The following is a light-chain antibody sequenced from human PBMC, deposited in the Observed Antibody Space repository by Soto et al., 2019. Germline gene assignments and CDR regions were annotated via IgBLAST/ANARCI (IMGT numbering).Light chain of an antibody. CDR3: QQSDSSPPYYT. CDR1: QSLTSSY. Sequence: IGLTPSPGTLSLSPGERATLSCRASQSLTSSYLAWYQQKPGQAPRLLIYGASSRATGIPDRFSGSGSGTDFTLTISRMAPEDCAVYYWQQSDSSPPYYTCGQGTKLEIK. J-gene: IGKJ2*01. V-gene: IGKV3-20*01. CDR2: GAS.